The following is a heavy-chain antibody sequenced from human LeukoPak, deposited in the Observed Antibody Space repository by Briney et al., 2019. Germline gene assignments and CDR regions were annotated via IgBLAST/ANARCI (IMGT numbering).Heavy chain of an antibody. CDR3: AREDIVVVVAAAYYYYGMDV. V-gene: IGHV3-7*01. CDR1: GFTFSSYW. D-gene: IGHD2-15*01. J-gene: IGHJ6*02. Sequence: GGSLRLSCAASGFTFSSYWMSWVRQAPGKGLEWVANIKQDGSEKYYVDSVKGRFTISRDNAKNSLYPQMNSLRAEDTAVYYCAREDIVVVVAAAYYYYGMDVWGQGTTVTVSS. CDR2: IKQDGSEK.